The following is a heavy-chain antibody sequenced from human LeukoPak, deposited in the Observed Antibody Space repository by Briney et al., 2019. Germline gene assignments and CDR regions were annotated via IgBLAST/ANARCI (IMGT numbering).Heavy chain of an antibody. J-gene: IGHJ6*04. D-gene: IGHD3-10*02. CDR2: ISSSGSTI. CDR3: AELGITMIGGV. Sequence: GGSLRLSCAASGITFSSYAMNWVRQAPGKGLEWVSYISSSGSTIYYADSVKGRFTISRDNAKNSLYLQMNSLRAEDTAVYYCAELGITMIGGVWGKGTTVTISS. V-gene: IGHV3-48*03. CDR1: GITFSSYA.